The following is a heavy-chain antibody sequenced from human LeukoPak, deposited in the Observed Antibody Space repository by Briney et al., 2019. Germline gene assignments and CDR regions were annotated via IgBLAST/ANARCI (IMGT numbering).Heavy chain of an antibody. CDR3: ARDYGYYFDY. V-gene: IGHV1-18*01. J-gene: IGHJ4*02. CDR1: GYTSTSYN. Sequence: ASVKVSCKASGYTSTSYNFSWVRQAPGQGLEWMGWISAYNGNTKYAQRLQDRVTMTTDTSTSTAYMELRSLRSDDTAVYYCARDYGYYFDYWGQGTRVTVSS. D-gene: IGHD6-13*01. CDR2: ISAYNGNT.